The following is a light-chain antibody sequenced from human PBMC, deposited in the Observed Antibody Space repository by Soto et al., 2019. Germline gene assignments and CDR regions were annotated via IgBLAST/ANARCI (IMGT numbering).Light chain of an antibody. CDR1: SSDIGSYNL. V-gene: IGLV2-23*01. CDR3: SSYAGDSTLV. CDR2: EGT. J-gene: IGLJ2*01. Sequence: QSALTQPASVSGSPGQSITISCTGTSSDIGSYNLVSWYQQHPGKAPKLMIYEGTQRPSGVSNRFSGSKSGSTASLTTSGLQAEDEADYFCSSYAGDSTLVFGGGTKLTVL.